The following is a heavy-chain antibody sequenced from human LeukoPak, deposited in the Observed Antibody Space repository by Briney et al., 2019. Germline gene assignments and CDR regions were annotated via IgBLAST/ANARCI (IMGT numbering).Heavy chain of an antibody. D-gene: IGHD4/OR15-4a*01. Sequence: GGSLRLSCAGSGFVFRSYWMHWVRQTPGKGLVWVSRIQSDGSRADYADFAKGRFTISRDNARDTVYLQMNSLRAEDTAVYYRAREGANYQDSFDSWGQGTLVTVSS. CDR3: AREGANYQDSFDS. V-gene: IGHV3-74*01. CDR1: GFVFRSYW. CDR2: IQSDGSRA. J-gene: IGHJ4*02.